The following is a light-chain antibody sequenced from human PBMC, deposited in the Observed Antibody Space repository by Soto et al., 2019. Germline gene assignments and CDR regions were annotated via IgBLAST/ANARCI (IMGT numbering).Light chain of an antibody. CDR1: QIVNTY. J-gene: IGKJ1*01. CDR2: GAS. CDR3: QQSSSIPST. Sequence: DIQMTQSPSSLSASVGARVTITCRASQIVNTYLHWYQHKPGKAPKLLISGASTLQSGVPSRFSGSGSGTEFALIISSLQPEDLATYYCQQSSSIPSTFGPGTKVEIK. V-gene: IGKV1-39*01.